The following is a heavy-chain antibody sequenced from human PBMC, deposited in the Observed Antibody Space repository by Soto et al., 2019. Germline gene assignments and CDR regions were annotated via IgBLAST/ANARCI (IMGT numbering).Heavy chain of an antibody. CDR3: ARYQGISGMDV. CDR2: IYYSGST. D-gene: IGHD2-15*01. J-gene: IGHJ6*02. V-gene: IGHV4-59*01. CDR1: GGSISSYY. Sequence: SETLSLTCTVSGGSISSYYWSWIRQPPGKGLEWIGYIYYSGSTNYNPSLKSRVTISVDTSKNQFSLKLSSVTAADTAVYYCARYQGISGMDVWGQGTTVTVSS.